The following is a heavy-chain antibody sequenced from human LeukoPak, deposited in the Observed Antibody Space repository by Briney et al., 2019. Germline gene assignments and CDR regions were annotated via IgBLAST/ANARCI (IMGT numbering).Heavy chain of an antibody. D-gene: IGHD5-18*01. Sequence: GGSLRLSCAASGFTFSNYAMSWVRQAPGKGLEWVSAISGSGGSTYYADSVKGRFTISRDNSKNTLYLQMNSLRAEDTAVYYCAKPGAMVKFPVLSAFDIWGQGTMVTVSS. V-gene: IGHV3-23*01. CDR3: AKPGAMVKFPVLSAFDI. J-gene: IGHJ3*02. CDR2: ISGSGGST. CDR1: GFTFSNYA.